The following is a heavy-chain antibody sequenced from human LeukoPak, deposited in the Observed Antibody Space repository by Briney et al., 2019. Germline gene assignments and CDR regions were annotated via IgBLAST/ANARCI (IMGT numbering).Heavy chain of an antibody. V-gene: IGHV1-2*02. J-gene: IGHJ4*02. CDR3: ARGDRIMITFGGVIASDY. Sequence: GASVKVSCKASGYTFTGYHMHWVRQAPGQGLEWMGWINPNSGGTNYAQKFQGRVSMTRDTSISTAYMELSRLRSDDTAVYYCARGDRIMITFGGVIASDYWGQGTLVTVSS. D-gene: IGHD3-16*02. CDR1: GYTFTGYH. CDR2: INPNSGGT.